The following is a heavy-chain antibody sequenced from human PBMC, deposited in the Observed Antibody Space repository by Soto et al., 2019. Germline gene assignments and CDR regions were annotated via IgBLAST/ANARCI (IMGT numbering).Heavy chain of an antibody. V-gene: IGHV4-59*08. CDR1: GGSISSYY. Sequence: QVQLQESGPGLVKPSETLSLSCTVSGGSISSYYWSWFRQSPGKRMEWIGYVHHSWRSSYNPSLQSRVAISLDTSKSQFSLKVTSVTATDTAVYYCARQGFGPLHGLVDVWGQGTTVTVSS. J-gene: IGHJ6*02. CDR3: ARQGFGPLHGLVDV. D-gene: IGHD3-10*01. CDR2: VHHSWRS.